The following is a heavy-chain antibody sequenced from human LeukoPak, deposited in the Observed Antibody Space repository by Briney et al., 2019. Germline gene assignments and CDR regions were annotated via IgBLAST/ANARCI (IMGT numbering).Heavy chain of an antibody. CDR3: ATTMVRGVIIMEEYFQH. CDR1: GYTFTSYD. J-gene: IGHJ1*01. D-gene: IGHD3-10*01. CDR2: IGAYNGNT. V-gene: IGHV1-18*01. Sequence: GASVKVSCKASGYTFTSYDITWVRQAPGQGLEWMGWIGAYNGNTNYAQKFQGRVTMATDTSTSTAYMELRSLRSDDTAVYYCATTMVRGVIIMEEYFQHWGQGTLVTVSS.